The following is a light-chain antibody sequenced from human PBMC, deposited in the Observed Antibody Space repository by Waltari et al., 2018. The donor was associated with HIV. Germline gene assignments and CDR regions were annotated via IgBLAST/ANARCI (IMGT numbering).Light chain of an antibody. CDR1: ALPKKY. Sequence: SYELTQPPSVSVSPGQTARITCSGDALPKKYAYWYQQKSGQAPVLVIYEDSKRPSGIPEGFSGSSSGTVATLTIRGAQVEDESDYYCYSTDTSGHHRVFGGGTKLTVL. V-gene: IGLV3-10*01. CDR2: EDS. J-gene: IGLJ2*01. CDR3: YSTDTSGHHRV.